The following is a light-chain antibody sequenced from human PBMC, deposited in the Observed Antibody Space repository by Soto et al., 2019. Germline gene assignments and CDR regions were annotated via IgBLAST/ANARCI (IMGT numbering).Light chain of an antibody. CDR3: QQSYTTPMYT. J-gene: IGKJ2*01. CDR1: QSISSY. V-gene: IGKV1-39*01. CDR2: AAS. Sequence: DIQMTQSPSSLSASVGDRVTITCRASQSISSYLNWYQQKPGKAPKLLIYAASSLLSGVPSRFSGSGSGTDVTLTITSLQPEDFATYYCQQSYTTPMYTFGQGTKLEIK.